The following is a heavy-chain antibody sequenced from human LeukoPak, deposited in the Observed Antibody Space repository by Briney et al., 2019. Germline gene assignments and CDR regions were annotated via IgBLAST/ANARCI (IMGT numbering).Heavy chain of an antibody. Sequence: GGSLRLSCAASGFIFSSYWMHWVRQAPGKGLESVSVIYSGGSTYYADSVRGRFTISRDNAKNTLYLQMNSLRVEDTAVYYCARVGGHWGQGTLVTVSS. CDR1: GFIFSSYW. V-gene: IGHV3-53*01. CDR3: ARVGGH. J-gene: IGHJ4*02. CDR2: IYSGGST. D-gene: IGHD3-10*01.